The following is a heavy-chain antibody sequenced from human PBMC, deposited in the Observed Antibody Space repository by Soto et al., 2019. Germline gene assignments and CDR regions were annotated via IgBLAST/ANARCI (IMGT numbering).Heavy chain of an antibody. Sequence: QVQLVQSGAEVRKPGASVKVSCNVTGYTFSGHYLHWVRQAPGQGLERMGWINPKSGGTNYAQKFQDRVTMTADTSVSAASMELASLRYDDTAVFYCARGLYSSPAYFFDSWGQGTLVTVSS. J-gene: IGHJ4*02. CDR2: INPKSGGT. CDR1: GYTFSGHY. CDR3: ARGLYSSPAYFFDS. V-gene: IGHV1-2*02. D-gene: IGHD6-13*01.